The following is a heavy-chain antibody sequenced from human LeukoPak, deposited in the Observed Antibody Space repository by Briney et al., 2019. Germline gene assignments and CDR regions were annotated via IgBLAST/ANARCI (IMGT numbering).Heavy chain of an antibody. D-gene: IGHD2-15*01. Sequence: SQTLSLTCAISGDSVSSYTAAWNWIRQSPSRGLEWLGRTYYRSKWYNDYGESVKSRITINPDTSKNQFSLQLNSVTPEDTAVYYCARDGWPAFDYWGQGTLVTVSS. CDR3: ARDGWPAFDY. CDR1: GDSVSSYTAA. J-gene: IGHJ4*02. CDR2: TYYRSKWYN. V-gene: IGHV6-1*01.